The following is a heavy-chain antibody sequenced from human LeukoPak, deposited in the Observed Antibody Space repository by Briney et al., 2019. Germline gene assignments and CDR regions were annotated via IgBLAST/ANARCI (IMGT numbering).Heavy chain of an antibody. J-gene: IGHJ4*02. D-gene: IGHD3-22*01. Sequence: PGGSLRLSCAASGFTFSDYYMSWVRQAPGKGLEWVSAISGSGGSTYYADSVKGRFTISRDNSKNTLYLQMNSLRAEDTAVYYCAKDGAYYDSRLFDYWGQGTLVTVSS. V-gene: IGHV3-23*01. CDR3: AKDGAYYDSRLFDY. CDR1: GFTFSDYY. CDR2: ISGSGGST.